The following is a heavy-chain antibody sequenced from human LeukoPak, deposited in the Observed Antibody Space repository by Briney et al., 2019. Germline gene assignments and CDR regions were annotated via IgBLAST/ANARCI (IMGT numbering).Heavy chain of an antibody. CDR3: TRIIVEVPGVSDYCDS. CDR2: IKPDGSET. CDR1: GFTFSSHW. V-gene: IGHV3-7*05. D-gene: IGHD2-2*01. Sequence: GGSLRLSCAASGFTFSSHWMYWVRQAPGKGLEWVANIKPDGSETFYVESVKARFTISRDNAKNSLYLQTNSLSAEDTAVYYCTRIIVEVPGVSDYCDSWGQGTLVTVSS. J-gene: IGHJ4*02.